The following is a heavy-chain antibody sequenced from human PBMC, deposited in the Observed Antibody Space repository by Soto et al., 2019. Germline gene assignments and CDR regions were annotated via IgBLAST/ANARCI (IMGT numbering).Heavy chain of an antibody. CDR3: ARDRLRLGELSLIGYFDY. CDR1: GFTFTSYA. CDR2: ISYDGINE. V-gene: IGHV3-30*15. Sequence: QVQLVESGGSVVQPGRSLRLSCEASGFTFTSYAMHWVRQAPGKGLEWVAVISYDGINEYYADSVKGRFTISRDNSKNPLFLQRSSLRVEDTAVYYCARDRLRLGELSLIGYFDYWGQRTLVTVSS. J-gene: IGHJ4*02. D-gene: IGHD3-16*02.